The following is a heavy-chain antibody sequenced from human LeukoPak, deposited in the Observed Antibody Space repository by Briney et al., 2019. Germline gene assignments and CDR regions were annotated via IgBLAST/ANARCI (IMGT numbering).Heavy chain of an antibody. CDR1: GGSISSGSYY. Sequence: PSETLSLTCTVSGGSISSGSYYWSWIRQPAGKGLEWIGRIYTSGSTNYNPSLKSRVTISVDTSKNQFSLKLSSVNAADTAVYYCVRDRHWTNDWVFDYWGQGTLVTVSS. D-gene: IGHD1/OR15-1a*01. CDR3: VRDRHWTNDWVFDY. J-gene: IGHJ4*02. V-gene: IGHV4-61*02. CDR2: IYTSGST.